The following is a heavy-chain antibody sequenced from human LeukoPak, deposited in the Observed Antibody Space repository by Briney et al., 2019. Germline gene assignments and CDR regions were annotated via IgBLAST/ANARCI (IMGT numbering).Heavy chain of an antibody. CDR2: IYYSGST. D-gene: IGHD3-10*01. J-gene: IGHJ5*02. CDR1: GFTFSSYA. Sequence: PGGSLRLSCAASGFTFSSYAMSWVRQAPGKGLEWIGSIYYSGSTYYNPSLKSRVTISVDTSKNQFSLKLSSVTAADTAVYYCARQKVRGRFDPWGQGTLVTVSS. CDR3: ARQKVRGRFDP. V-gene: IGHV4-39*01.